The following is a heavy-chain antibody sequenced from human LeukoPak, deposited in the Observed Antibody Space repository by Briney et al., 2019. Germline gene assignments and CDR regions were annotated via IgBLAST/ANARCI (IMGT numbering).Heavy chain of an antibody. Sequence: SETLSLTCTVSGGPISSYCWSCIRQPAGKGLEWIGRICTRGSTHYNPSLKSRVTMSVDTSKNQFSLKLSSVTAADTAVYYCARLSAGPLDYWGQGTLVTVSS. CDR2: ICTRGST. J-gene: IGHJ4*02. V-gene: IGHV4-4*07. CDR1: GGPISSYC. CDR3: ARLSAGPLDY.